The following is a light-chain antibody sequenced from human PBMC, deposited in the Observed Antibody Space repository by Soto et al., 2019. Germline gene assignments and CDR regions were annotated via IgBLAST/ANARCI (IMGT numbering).Light chain of an antibody. Sequence: EIVLTQSPGTLSLSPGERATLSCRASQTVSSARLAWFQQKPGQAPRLLIYGASTRATGIPARFSGSGSGTEFTLTISSLQSEDFAVYYCQQYNDWPQTFGQGTKVDI. J-gene: IGKJ1*01. CDR3: QQYNDWPQT. V-gene: IGKV3-15*01. CDR1: QTVSSA. CDR2: GAS.